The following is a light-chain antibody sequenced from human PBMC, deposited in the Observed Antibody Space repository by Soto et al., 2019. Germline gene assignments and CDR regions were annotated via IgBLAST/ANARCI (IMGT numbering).Light chain of an antibody. V-gene: IGKV1-5*03. J-gene: IGKJ5*01. CDR2: KVS. Sequence: DIQMTQSPSTLSASVGDRVTIICRASQSVNNWLAWYQQKPGKVPNLLISKVSTLEGGVPARFSGSGSGTEFTLTISSLQPDDTGTYYCQHYNSYPGTFGQGTRLEIK. CDR3: QHYNSYPGT. CDR1: QSVNNW.